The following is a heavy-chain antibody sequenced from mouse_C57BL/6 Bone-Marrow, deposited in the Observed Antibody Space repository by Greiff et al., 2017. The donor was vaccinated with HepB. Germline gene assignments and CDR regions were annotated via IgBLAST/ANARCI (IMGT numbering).Heavy chain of an antibody. CDR2: IRNKANGYTT. CDR3: ASQTTDWYFDV. D-gene: IGHD1-1*01. Sequence: EVQLVESGGGLVQPGGSLSLSCAASGFTFTDYYMSWVRQPPGKALEWLGFIRNKANGYTTEYSASVKGRFTISRDNSQSILYLQMNALRAEDSATYYCASQTTDWYFDVWGTGTTVTVSS. CDR1: GFTFTDYY. J-gene: IGHJ1*03. V-gene: IGHV7-3*01.